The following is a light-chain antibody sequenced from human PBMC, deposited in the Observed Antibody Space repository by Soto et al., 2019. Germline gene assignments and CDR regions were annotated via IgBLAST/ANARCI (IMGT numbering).Light chain of an antibody. CDR1: RSDIGGYNY. V-gene: IGLV2-14*01. CDR2: GVS. J-gene: IGLJ2*01. Sequence: QSALTQPPSASGSLGQSVTISCTGTRSDIGGYNYVSWYQHHPGQAPKLLVYGVSNRPSGVSNRFSGSKSANTASLTISGLQAEDEADSYCSTYTSTTPLGVFGGGTKLTVL. CDR3: STYTSTTPLGV.